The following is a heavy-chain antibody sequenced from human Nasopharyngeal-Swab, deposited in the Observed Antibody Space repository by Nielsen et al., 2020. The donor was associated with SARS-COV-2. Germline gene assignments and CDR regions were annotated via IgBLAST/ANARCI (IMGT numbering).Heavy chain of an antibody. Sequence: GESLKISCKGSGYSFTSYWISWVRQMPGKGLEWMGRIDPSDSYTNYSPSFQGHVTISADKSISTAYLQWSSLKASDTAMYYCARHQPVQQLVDYWGQGTLVTVSS. V-gene: IGHV5-10-1*01. CDR1: GYSFTSYW. CDR2: IDPSDSYT. D-gene: IGHD6-13*01. J-gene: IGHJ4*02. CDR3: ARHQPVQQLVDY.